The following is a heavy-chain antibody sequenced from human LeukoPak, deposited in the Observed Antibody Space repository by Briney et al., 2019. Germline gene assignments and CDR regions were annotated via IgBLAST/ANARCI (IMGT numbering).Heavy chain of an antibody. CDR2: ISSSSSTI. D-gene: IGHD5-18*01. CDR1: GFTFSSYE. J-gene: IGHJ3*02. CDR3: ARERYSTIQNDGLDM. Sequence: PGGSLRLSCAASGFTFSSYEMNWVRQAPGKGLEWVSYISSSSSTIYYADPVKGRFTISRDNAKNSLFLQMNSLRAEDTAVCYCARERYSTIQNDGLDMWGQGTMVTVSS. V-gene: IGHV3-48*03.